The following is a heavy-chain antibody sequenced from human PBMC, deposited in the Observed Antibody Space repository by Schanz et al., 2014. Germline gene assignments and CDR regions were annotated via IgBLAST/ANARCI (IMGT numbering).Heavy chain of an antibody. D-gene: IGHD3-10*01. Sequence: QVQLEQSGAEVKKPGSSVKVSCKASGGTFSTYTISWVRQAPGQGLEWMGKIIPVLNIATYAQRFQGRVSITADTSTNTAYMELSSLTSEDTAVHYCARGRGFYDYWGQGTLVTVSS. CDR3: ARGRGFYDY. J-gene: IGHJ4*02. V-gene: IGHV1-69*02. CDR2: IIPVLNIA. CDR1: GGTFSTYT.